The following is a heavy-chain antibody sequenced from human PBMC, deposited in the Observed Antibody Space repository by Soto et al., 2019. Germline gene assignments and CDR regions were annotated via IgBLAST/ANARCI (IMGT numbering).Heavy chain of an antibody. Sequence: GGSLRLSCAASGFTFSSYGMHWVRQAPGKGLEWVAVISYDGSNKYYADSVKGRFTISRDNSKNTLYLQMNSLRAEDTAVYYCAKDGGVGATSYYYYGMDVWGQGTTVTVSS. CDR2: ISYDGSNK. D-gene: IGHD1-26*01. V-gene: IGHV3-30*18. J-gene: IGHJ6*02. CDR1: GFTFSSYG. CDR3: AKDGGVGATSYYYYGMDV.